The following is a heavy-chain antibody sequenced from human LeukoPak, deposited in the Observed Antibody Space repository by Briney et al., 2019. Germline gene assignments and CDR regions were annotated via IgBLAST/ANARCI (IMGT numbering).Heavy chain of an antibody. Sequence: ASVKVSCRASGYTFTGYYMHWVRQAPGQELEWMGRINPNSGVSDYAQKFQGRVTMTRDTSISTVYMDLSRLRSDDTAVYYCAREYQLLSEWIPVYWGQGTLVTVSS. CDR2: INPNSGVS. V-gene: IGHV1-2*06. D-gene: IGHD2-2*01. J-gene: IGHJ4*02. CDR3: AREYQLLSEWIPVY. CDR1: GYTFTGYY.